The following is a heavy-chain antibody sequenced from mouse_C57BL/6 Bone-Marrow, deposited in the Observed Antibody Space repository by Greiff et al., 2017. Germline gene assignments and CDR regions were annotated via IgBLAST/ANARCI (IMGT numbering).Heavy chain of an antibody. CDR1: GYTFTSYW. D-gene: IGHD5-1*01. CDR2: IDPSDSYT. J-gene: IGHJ4*01. Sequence: QVQLQQPGAELVMPGASVKLSCKASGYTFTSYWMHWVKQRPGQGLEWIGEIDPSDSYTNYNQKFKGKSTLTVDKSSSTAYMQLSSLTSTDSAVYDYERRKHRSTHYYAMDYWGQGTSVTVSS. V-gene: IGHV1-69*01. CDR3: ERRKHRSTHYYAMDY.